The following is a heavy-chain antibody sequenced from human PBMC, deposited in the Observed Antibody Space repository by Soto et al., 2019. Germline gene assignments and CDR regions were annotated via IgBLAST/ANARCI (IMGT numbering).Heavy chain of an antibody. J-gene: IGHJ5*02. V-gene: IGHV3-30-3*01. Sequence: QVQLVESGGGVVQPGRSLRLSCAASGFTFSSYAMHWVRQAPGKGLEWVAVISYDGSNKYYADSVKGRFTISRDNSKNTLYLQMTSLRAEATALYYCAREGIAAAGNWFDPWGQGTLVTVSS. CDR2: ISYDGSNK. D-gene: IGHD6-13*01. CDR3: AREGIAAAGNWFDP. CDR1: GFTFSSYA.